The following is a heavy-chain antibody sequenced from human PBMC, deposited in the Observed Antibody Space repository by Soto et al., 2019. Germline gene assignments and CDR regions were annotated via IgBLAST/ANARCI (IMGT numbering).Heavy chain of an antibody. D-gene: IGHD6-19*01. Sequence: ASVKVSCKVSGYTLTELSMHWVRQAPGKGLEWMGGFDPEDGETIYAQKFQGRVTMTEDTSTDTAYMELSSLRSEDTAVYYCATDVYSSGWFDAFDIWGQGTMVTVSS. J-gene: IGHJ3*02. CDR2: FDPEDGET. CDR1: GYTLTELS. CDR3: ATDVYSSGWFDAFDI. V-gene: IGHV1-24*01.